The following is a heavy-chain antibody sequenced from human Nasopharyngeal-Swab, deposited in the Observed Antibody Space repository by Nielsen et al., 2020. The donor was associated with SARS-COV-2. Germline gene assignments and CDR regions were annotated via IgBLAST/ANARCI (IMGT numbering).Heavy chain of an antibody. D-gene: IGHD3-16*02. CDR2: ISSSSSTI. J-gene: IGHJ3*02. CDR3: ARDSAQYYVWGSYRSTGDAFDI. V-gene: IGHV3-48*02. Sequence: GESLKISCAASGFTFSTYSMNWVRQAPRKGLEWVSYISSSSSTIYYADSVRGRFTISRDNAKNSLYLQMNSLRDEDTAVYYCARDSAQYYVWGSYRSTGDAFDIWGQGTMVTVSS. CDR1: GFTFSTYS.